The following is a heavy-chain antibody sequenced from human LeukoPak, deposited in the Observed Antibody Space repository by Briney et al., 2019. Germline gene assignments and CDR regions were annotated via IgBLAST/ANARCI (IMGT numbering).Heavy chain of an antibody. V-gene: IGHV4-39*01. CDR1: GGSISSSSYY. Sequence: PSETLSLTCTVSGGSISSSSYYWGWIRQPPGKGLEWIGSIYYSGSTYYNPSLKSRVTISVDTSKNQFSLKLSSVTAADTAVYYCARGAPNWGSRAYFDYWGQGTLVTVSS. CDR2: IYYSGST. D-gene: IGHD7-27*01. J-gene: IGHJ4*02. CDR3: ARGAPNWGSRAYFDY.